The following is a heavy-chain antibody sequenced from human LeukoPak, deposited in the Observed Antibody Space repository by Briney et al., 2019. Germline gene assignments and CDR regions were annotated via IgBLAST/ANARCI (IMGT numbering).Heavy chain of an antibody. V-gene: IGHV4-39*07. J-gene: IGHJ4*02. CDR3: ARVGLYVDY. D-gene: IGHD2-2*02. Sequence: SETLSLTCTVSSGSISSSRYYWCWIRQPPGKGLEWIGSIYYSGSTYYNPSLKSRVTISVDTSKNQFSLKLSSVTAADTAVYYCARVGLYVDYWGQGTLVTVSS. CDR1: SGSISSSRYY. CDR2: IYYSGST.